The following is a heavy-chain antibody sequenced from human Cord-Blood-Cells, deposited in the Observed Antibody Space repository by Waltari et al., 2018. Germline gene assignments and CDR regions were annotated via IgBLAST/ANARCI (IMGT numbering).Heavy chain of an antibody. J-gene: IGHJ2*01. Sequence: QVQLQQWGAGLLKPSETLSLTCAVYGGSFSGYYWSWNRQRPGKGLEWIGEINHSGSTNYNPSLKSRVTISVDTSKNQFSLKLSSVTAADTAVYYCAREPLTGDTGDWYFDLWGRGTLVTVSS. CDR3: AREPLTGDTGDWYFDL. D-gene: IGHD5-18*01. CDR1: GGSFSGYY. CDR2: INHSGST. V-gene: IGHV4-34*01.